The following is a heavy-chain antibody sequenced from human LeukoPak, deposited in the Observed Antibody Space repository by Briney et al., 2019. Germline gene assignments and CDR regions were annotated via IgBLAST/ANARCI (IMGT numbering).Heavy chain of an antibody. D-gene: IGHD2-2*01. CDR3: ATPTTGCSSTSCYLLF. V-gene: IGHV5-51*01. Sequence: GESLKISSKASGSSFTSHWIGWVRQMPGKGLEWMGVIYTADSETTYSPSFQGQVTISADKSISTAYLQWRSLKASDTAMYYCATPTTGCSSTSCYLLFWGQGTLVTVSS. CDR1: GSSFTSHW. CDR2: IYTADSET. J-gene: IGHJ4*02.